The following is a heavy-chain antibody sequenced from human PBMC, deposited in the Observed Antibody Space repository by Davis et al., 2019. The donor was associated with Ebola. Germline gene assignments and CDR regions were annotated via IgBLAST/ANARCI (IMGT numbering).Heavy chain of an antibody. D-gene: IGHD6-6*01. J-gene: IGHJ5*02. V-gene: IGHV4-39*01. CDR1: GASIKYNRFY. CDR2: LYYSGST. Sequence: SETLSLTCAVSGASIKYNRFYWGWIRQPPGKGLQWIGNLYYSGSTYYNPSLKSRVTMSVDSSKNQFSLKLSSVTAADTAVYYCARAVGIAAWFDPWGQGTLVTVSS. CDR3: ARAVGIAAWFDP.